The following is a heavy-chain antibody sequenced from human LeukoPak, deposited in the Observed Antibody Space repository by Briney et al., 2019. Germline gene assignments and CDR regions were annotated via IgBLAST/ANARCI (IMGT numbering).Heavy chain of an antibody. Sequence: GGSLRLSCAVSGFPLSNSWMYCVRQAPRKGLGGVANIKKDGSGISYVDSVKGRFIISRDNARNSLYLQMNSLRVEDTAVYFCAGGSSMEVWGKGTAVTVSS. CDR3: AGGSSMEV. CDR1: GFPLSNSW. CDR2: IKKDGSGI. J-gene: IGHJ6*04. D-gene: IGHD1-26*01. V-gene: IGHV3-7*03.